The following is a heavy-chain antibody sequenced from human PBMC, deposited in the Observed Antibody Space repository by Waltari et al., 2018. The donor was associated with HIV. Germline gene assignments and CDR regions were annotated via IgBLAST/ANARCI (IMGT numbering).Heavy chain of an antibody. CDR3: ARQGRSSGYYLYYYYYGMDV. CDR1: GYSFTSYW. D-gene: IGHD3-22*01. Sequence: EVQLVQSGAEVKKPGESLRISCKGSGYSFTSYWISWVRQMPGKGLEWMGRMDPSDSYTNYSPSFQGHVTISADKSISTAYLQWSSLKASDTAMYYCARQGRSSGYYLYYYYYGMDVWGQGTTVTVSS. CDR2: MDPSDSYT. V-gene: IGHV5-10-1*01. J-gene: IGHJ6*02.